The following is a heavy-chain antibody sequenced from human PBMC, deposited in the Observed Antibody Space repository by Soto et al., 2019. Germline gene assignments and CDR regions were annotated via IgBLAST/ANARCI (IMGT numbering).Heavy chain of an antibody. CDR2: INPSGGST. D-gene: IGHD3-3*01. CDR1: GYTFTSYY. V-gene: IGHV1-46*01. CDR3: ARDRVNYDFWSGYYAQRLMDV. J-gene: IGHJ6*02. Sequence: GASVKVSCKASGYTFTSYYMHWVRQAPGQGLEWMGIINPSGGSTSYAQKFQGRVTMTRDTSTSTVYMELSSLRSEDTAMYYCARDRVNYDFWSGYYAQRLMDVWGQGTTVTVSS.